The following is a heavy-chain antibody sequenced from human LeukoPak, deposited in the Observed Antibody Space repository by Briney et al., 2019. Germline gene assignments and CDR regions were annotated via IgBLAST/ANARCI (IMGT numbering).Heavy chain of an antibody. Sequence: SSETLSLTCTVSGGSISSYYWSWIRQPPGKGLEWIGYIYYSGSTNYNLSVKSRVTISVETSKNQFSLKLNAVTAAHTAVLLCGNHQLCWRCASLYPDWFDPGGQGFLVTV. CDR2: IYYSGST. D-gene: IGHD4/OR15-4a*01. CDR3: GNHQLCWRCASLYPDWFDP. CDR1: GGSISSYY. V-gene: IGHV4-59*08. J-gene: IGHJ5*02.